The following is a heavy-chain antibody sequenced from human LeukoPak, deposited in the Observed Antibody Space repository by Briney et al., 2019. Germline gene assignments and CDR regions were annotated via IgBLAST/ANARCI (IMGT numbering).Heavy chain of an antibody. CDR1: GYTFTGYY. CDR3: ARGPSRDYGSGSSWFDP. J-gene: IGHJ5*02. Sequence: ASVKVSCKASGYTFTGYYMHWVRQAPGQGLEWMGWINPNSGNTGYTQKFQGRVTMTRNTSISTAYMELSSLRSEDTAVYYCARGPSRDYGSGSSWFDPWGQGTLVTVSS. CDR2: INPNSGNT. V-gene: IGHV1-8*02. D-gene: IGHD3-10*01.